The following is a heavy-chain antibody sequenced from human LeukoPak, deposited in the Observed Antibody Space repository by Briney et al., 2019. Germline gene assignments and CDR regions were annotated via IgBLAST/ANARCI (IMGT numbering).Heavy chain of an antibody. J-gene: IGHJ4*02. CDR3: ARDYYGSGSYYGDLDY. V-gene: IGHV1-69*04. CDR1: GGTFSSCA. CDR2: IIPILGIA. D-gene: IGHD3-10*01. Sequence: SVKVSCKASGGTFSSCAISWVRQAPGQGLEWMGRIIPILGIANYAQKFQGRVTITADKSTSTAYMELSSLRSEDTAVYYCARDYYGSGSYYGDLDYWGQGTLVTVSS.